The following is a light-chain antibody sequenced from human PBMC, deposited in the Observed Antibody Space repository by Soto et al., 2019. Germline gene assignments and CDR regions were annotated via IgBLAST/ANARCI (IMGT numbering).Light chain of an antibody. CDR2: SDF. J-gene: IGLJ3*02. CDR3: AAWDDSLRVWV. V-gene: IGLV1-40*01. Sequence: QSVLTQPPSVSGAPGQTVTISCTGSSSNFGAGHDVNWYQQLPGSAPKLVIYSDFKRPSGVPARFSGSRSGTSASLAITGLQPEDEADYYCAAWDDSLRVWVFGGGTKLTVL. CDR1: SSNFGAGHD.